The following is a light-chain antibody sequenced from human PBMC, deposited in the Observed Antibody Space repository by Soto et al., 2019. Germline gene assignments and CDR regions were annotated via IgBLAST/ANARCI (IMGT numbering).Light chain of an antibody. V-gene: IGLV1-40*01. CDR2: GSA. CDR1: SSNIGAGYD. Sequence: QSVLTQPPSVSGAPGHRVTISCTGTSSNIGAGYDVHWYQQLPGTAPKLLIYGSANRPSGVPDRISGSKSGTSASLVITGLQSEDEADYYCATWDGSLPGEVFGGGTKLTVL. CDR3: ATWDGSLPGEV. J-gene: IGLJ2*01.